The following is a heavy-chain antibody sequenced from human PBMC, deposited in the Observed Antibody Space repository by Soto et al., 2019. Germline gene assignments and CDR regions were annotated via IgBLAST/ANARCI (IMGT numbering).Heavy chain of an antibody. V-gene: IGHV3-30-3*01. CDR3: ARDEKDYYYYYGMDV. CDR2: ISYDGSNK. Sequence: PGGSLRLSCAASGFTFSSYAMHWVRQAPGKGLEWVAVISYDGSNKYYADSVKGRFTISRDNSKNTLYLQMNSLRAEDTAVYYCARDEKDYYYYYGMDVWGQGTTVTVSS. CDR1: GFTFSSYA. J-gene: IGHJ6*02.